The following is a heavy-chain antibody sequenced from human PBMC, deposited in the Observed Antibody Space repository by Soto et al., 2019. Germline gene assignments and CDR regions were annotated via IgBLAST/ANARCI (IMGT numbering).Heavy chain of an antibody. Sequence: QVQLVESGGGVVQPGRSLRLSCAASGFTFSSYGMHWVRQAPGKGLEWVAVIWYDGSNKYYADSVKGRFTISRDNSKNTLYLQMNSLRAEDTAVYYCARQDPSYRSGWYDGSSGDFDYWGQGTLVTVSS. D-gene: IGHD6-19*01. CDR2: IWYDGSNK. J-gene: IGHJ4*02. CDR3: ARQDPSYRSGWYDGSSGDFDY. CDR1: GFTFSSYG. V-gene: IGHV3-33*01.